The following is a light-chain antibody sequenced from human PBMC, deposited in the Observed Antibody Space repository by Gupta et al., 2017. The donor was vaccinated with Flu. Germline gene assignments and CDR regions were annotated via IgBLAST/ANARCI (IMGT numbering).Light chain of an antibody. CDR3: QQRSNGHPKIT. V-gene: IGKV3-11*01. CDR1: QSVSRY. CDR2: DAS. J-gene: IGKJ3*01. Sequence: TLSWSPGERDSVSCRARQSVSRYLAWYQQKPGQAPRLLIYDASNRAKGSTDRFSGSGDGTDFTLTISSREPEDFAVYYCQQRSNGHPKITFGPGTKVDIK.